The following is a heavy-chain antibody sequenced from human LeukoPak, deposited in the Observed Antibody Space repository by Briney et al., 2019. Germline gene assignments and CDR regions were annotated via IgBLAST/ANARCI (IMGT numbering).Heavy chain of an antibody. CDR2: TNPNSGGT. D-gene: IGHD3-3*01. CDR1: GYTFTGYY. Sequence: GASVKVSCKASGYTFTGYYMHWVRQAPGQGLAWMGWTNPNSGGTNYAQKFQGRVTMTRDTSISTAYMELSRLRSDDTAVYYCARDYYDFWSGYYRALGDWGQGTLVTVAS. CDR3: ARDYYDFWSGYYRALGD. V-gene: IGHV1-2*02. J-gene: IGHJ4*02.